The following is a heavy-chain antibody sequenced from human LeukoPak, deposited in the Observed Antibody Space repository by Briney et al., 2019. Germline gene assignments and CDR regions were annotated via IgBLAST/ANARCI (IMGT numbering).Heavy chain of an antibody. CDR3: AKDLITMVRGGYPS. CDR1: GFTFSSYS. Sequence: GGSLRLSCAASGFTFSSYSMNWVRQAPGKGLEWVSYISSSGSTIYYADSVKGRFTISRDNAKNSLYLQMNSLRAEDTAVYYCAKDLITMVRGGYPSRGQGTLVTVSS. V-gene: IGHV3-48*04. J-gene: IGHJ4*02. CDR2: ISSSGSTI. D-gene: IGHD3-10*01.